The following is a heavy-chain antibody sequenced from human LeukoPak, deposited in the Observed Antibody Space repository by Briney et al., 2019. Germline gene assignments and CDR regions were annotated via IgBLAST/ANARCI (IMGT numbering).Heavy chain of an antibody. Sequence: SQTLSLTCTVSGGSISSGSYYWSWIRRPAGKGLEWIGRIYTSGSTNYNPSLKSRVTISVDTSKNQFSLKLSSVTAADTAVYYCASITIFGVVTTYAFDIWGQGTMVTVSS. CDR3: ASITIFGVVTTYAFDI. J-gene: IGHJ3*02. V-gene: IGHV4-61*02. D-gene: IGHD3-3*01. CDR2: IYTSGST. CDR1: GGSISSGSYY.